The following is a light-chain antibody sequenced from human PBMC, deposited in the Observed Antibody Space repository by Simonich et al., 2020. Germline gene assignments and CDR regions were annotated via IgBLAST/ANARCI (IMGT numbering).Light chain of an antibody. V-gene: IGLV2-14*01. CDR2: DVS. CDR1: SSGSIASNY. Sequence: LTQPHSVSESPGKTVTLSCTRSSGSIASNYVQWYQQHPGKAPKLMIYDVSKRPSGVSNRFSGSKSGNTASLTISGLQAEDEADYYCSSYTSSSTYVVFGGGTKLTVL. CDR3: SSYTSSSTYVV. J-gene: IGLJ2*01.